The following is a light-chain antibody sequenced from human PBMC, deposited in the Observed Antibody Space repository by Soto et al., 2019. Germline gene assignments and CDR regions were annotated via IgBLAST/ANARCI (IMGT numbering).Light chain of an antibody. Sequence: EIVMRQSPATLSVSPGEGATLSCKASQNVYNNLAWYQQRPGQPPRLLIYDASTRATGISARFSGSGYGTEFTLTISSLQSEDFAVYFCQQCRNWPLTFGGGTK. CDR1: QNVYNN. J-gene: IGKJ4*01. CDR2: DAS. CDR3: QQCRNWPLT. V-gene: IGKV3-15*01.